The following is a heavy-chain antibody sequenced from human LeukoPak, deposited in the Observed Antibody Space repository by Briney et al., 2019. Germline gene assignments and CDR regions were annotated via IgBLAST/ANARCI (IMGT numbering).Heavy chain of an antibody. CDR2: VYYSGST. CDR3: ARDPRSSGYCSGGSCSDWFDP. J-gene: IGHJ5*02. CDR1: GGSISSSPYY. D-gene: IGHD2-15*01. Sequence: PSETLSLTCTVSGGSISSSPYYWGWIRQPPGKGLEWIGSVYYSGSTSYNPPLKSRVTISVDTSKNQFSLKLSSVTAADTAVYYCARDPRSSGYCSGGSCSDWFDPWGQGTLVTVSS. V-gene: IGHV4-39*07.